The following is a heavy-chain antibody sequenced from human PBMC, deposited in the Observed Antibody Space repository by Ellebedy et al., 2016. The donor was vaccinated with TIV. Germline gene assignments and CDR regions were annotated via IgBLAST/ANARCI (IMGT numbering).Heavy chain of an antibody. D-gene: IGHD3-16*01. CDR2: ISSSSSYT. CDR1: GFTFSDYY. Sequence: PGGSLRLSCAASGFTFSDYYMSWIRQAPGKGLEWVSYISSSSSYTNYADSVKGRFTISRDNAKNSLYLQMNSLRAEDTAVYYCARRAGIMLGLCYDYWGQGTLVTVSS. CDR3: ARRAGIMLGLCYDY. J-gene: IGHJ4*02. V-gene: IGHV3-11*06.